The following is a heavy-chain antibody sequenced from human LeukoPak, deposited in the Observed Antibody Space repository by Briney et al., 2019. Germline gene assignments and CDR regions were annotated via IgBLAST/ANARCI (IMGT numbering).Heavy chain of an antibody. CDR2: INPIFGTA. V-gene: IGHV1-69*13. CDR3: ARNDFWSGPNYYYYYMDV. CDR1: GGTFSSYA. Sequence: SVKVSCKASGGTFSSYAISWVRQAPGQGLEWMGGINPIFGTANYAQKFQGRVTITADESTSTAYMELSSLRSEDTAVYYCARNDFWSGPNYYYYYMDVWGKGTTVTVSS. D-gene: IGHD3-3*01. J-gene: IGHJ6*03.